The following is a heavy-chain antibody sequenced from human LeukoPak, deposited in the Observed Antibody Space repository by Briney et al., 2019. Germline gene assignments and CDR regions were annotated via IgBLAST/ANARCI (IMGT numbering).Heavy chain of an antibody. D-gene: IGHD2-8*01. Sequence: PSETLSLTCAVYGGSFSGYYWSWIRQPPGKGLEWIGYIYYSGSTNYNPSLKSRVTISVDTSKNQFSLKLSSVTAADTAVYYCARRTSSLEWYDAFDIWGQGTMVTVSS. CDR3: ARRTSSLEWYDAFDI. V-gene: IGHV4-59*08. CDR1: GGSFSGYY. J-gene: IGHJ3*02. CDR2: IYYSGST.